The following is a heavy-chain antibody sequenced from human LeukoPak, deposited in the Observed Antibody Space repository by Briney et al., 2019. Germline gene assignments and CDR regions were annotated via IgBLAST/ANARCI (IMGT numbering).Heavy chain of an antibody. CDR1: GYTFTDYY. D-gene: IGHD3-10*01. J-gene: IGHJ4*02. V-gene: IGHV1-69-2*01. CDR3: ATSSDYYGNFDY. Sequence: ASVKISRKVSGYTFTDYYMHWVQQAPGKGLEWMGLVDPEDGETIYAEKFQGRVTITADTSTDTAYMELSSLRSEDTAVYYCATSSDYYGNFDYWGQGTLVTVSS. CDR2: VDPEDGET.